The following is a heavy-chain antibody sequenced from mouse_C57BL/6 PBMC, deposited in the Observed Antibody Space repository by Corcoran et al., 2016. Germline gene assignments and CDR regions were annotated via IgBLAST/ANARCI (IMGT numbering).Heavy chain of an antibody. D-gene: IGHD1-1*01. J-gene: IGHJ4*01. CDR1: GYSITSGYY. CDR2: ISDDGSN. CDR3: ARGHYYGSSYEAIDY. Sequence: DVQLQESGPGLVKPSQSLSLTCSVTGYSITSGYYWNWIRQFPGNKLEWMGYISDDGSNNYNPSLKNRISITRDTSKNQFFLKLNSVTTEDTATYYCARGHYYGSSYEAIDYWGQGTSVTVSS. V-gene: IGHV3-6*01.